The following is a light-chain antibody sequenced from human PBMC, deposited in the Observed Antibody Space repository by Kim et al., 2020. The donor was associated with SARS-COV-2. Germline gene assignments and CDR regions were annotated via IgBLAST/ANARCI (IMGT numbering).Light chain of an antibody. V-gene: IGKV1-13*02. J-gene: IGKJ4*01. CDR3: HQFHRDHS. CDR2: DAS. CDR1: QYVNTA. Sequence: AIQLTQSPSSLSASVGDRVTITCRASQYVNTALAWYQQKPGKVPKFLIYDASSLESGVSSRFSGSGSGTYFTLTISSIQPEDFATYYCHQFHRDHSFGGGTKVDIK.